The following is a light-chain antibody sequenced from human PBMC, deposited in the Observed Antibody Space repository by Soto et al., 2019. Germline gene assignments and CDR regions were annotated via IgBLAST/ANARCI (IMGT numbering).Light chain of an antibody. CDR2: GAS. Sequence: EIVLTQSPDTLSLSPWERATLSCRASQSVSSSSLAWYQPKRGQAPKLLIYGASNRATGIPDRFSGSGSGTDFILTINRLEPEDFAVYYCQQYGSSLLTFGGGTKVDIK. CDR3: QQYGSSLLT. CDR1: QSVSSSS. V-gene: IGKV3-20*01. J-gene: IGKJ4*01.